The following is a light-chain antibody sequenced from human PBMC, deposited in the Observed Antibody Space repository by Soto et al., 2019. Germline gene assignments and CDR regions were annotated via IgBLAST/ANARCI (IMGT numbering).Light chain of an antibody. Sequence: EIVLTQSPGTLSLFPGERATLSCRASQSLITRYLAWYQQKPGQAPRLLIYGASSRATGNPDRFSGSGSGTDFTLTISRLEPEDFAVYSCQQYGTSPTFGQGTRLVIK. J-gene: IGKJ5*01. CDR3: QQYGTSPT. V-gene: IGKV3-20*01. CDR2: GAS. CDR1: QSLITRY.